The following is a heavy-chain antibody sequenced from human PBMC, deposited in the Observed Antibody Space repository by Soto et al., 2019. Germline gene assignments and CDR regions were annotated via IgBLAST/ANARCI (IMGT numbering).Heavy chain of an antibody. V-gene: IGHV1-3*04. J-gene: IGHJ4*02. CDR2: INTGNGDT. Sequence: QVQLVQSGAERKKPGASVKLSCKTSGINYNTYAIHWVRQAPGQGLERMGWINTGNGDTRYSQNFQGRVTLTRDTYASTVYIDLDSLKSEDTGVYYCARAISEYVTWGQGTLVTVSS. CDR3: ARAISEYVT. D-gene: IGHD3-16*01. CDR1: GINYNTYA.